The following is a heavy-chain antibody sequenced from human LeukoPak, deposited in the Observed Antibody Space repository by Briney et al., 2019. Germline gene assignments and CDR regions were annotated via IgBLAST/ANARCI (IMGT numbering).Heavy chain of an antibody. CDR2: IYSGGST. CDR3: ARDGTRIAVAPRSWRDGDYYGMDV. V-gene: IGHV3-66*01. J-gene: IGHJ6*02. D-gene: IGHD6-19*01. Sequence: VLLGGSLRLSCAASGFTVSSNYMSWVRQAPGKGLEWVSVIYSGGSTYYADSVKGRFTISRDNSKNTLYLQMNSLRAEDTAVYYCARDGTRIAVAPRSWRDGDYYGMDVWGQGTTVTVSS. CDR1: GFTVSSNY.